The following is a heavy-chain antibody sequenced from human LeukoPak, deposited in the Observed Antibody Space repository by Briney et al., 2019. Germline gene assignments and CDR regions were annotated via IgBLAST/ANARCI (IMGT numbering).Heavy chain of an antibody. D-gene: IGHD4-17*01. Sequence: EASVKVSCKASGYTFTSYYMNWVRQAPGQGLEWMGIIDPSGGSTTYAQNFQGRVTMTRDTSTSTVYIDLSSLRSEDTAIYYCARGRIYGDYGYFEYWGQGTLVTVPS. CDR2: IDPSGGST. V-gene: IGHV1-46*01. J-gene: IGHJ4*02. CDR3: ARGRIYGDYGYFEY. CDR1: GYTFTSYY.